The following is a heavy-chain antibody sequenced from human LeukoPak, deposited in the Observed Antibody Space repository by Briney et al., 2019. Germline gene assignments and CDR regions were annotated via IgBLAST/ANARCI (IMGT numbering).Heavy chain of an antibody. CDR2: INHSGST. CDR1: GGSFSGYY. Sequence: SETLSLTCAVYGGSFSGYYWSWIRQPPGKGLEWIGEINHSGSTNYNPSLKSRVTISVDTSKNQFSLKLSSVTAADTAVYYCARGLSYYDFWSGYSRKEREFDCWGQGTLVTASS. J-gene: IGHJ4*02. V-gene: IGHV4-34*01. D-gene: IGHD3-3*01. CDR3: ARGLSYYDFWSGYSRKEREFDC.